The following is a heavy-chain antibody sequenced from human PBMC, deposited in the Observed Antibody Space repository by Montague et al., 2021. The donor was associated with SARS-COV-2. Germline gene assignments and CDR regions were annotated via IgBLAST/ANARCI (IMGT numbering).Heavy chain of an antibody. J-gene: IGHJ3*02. V-gene: IGHV4-39*01. CDR2: IYDSGST. D-gene: IGHD6-19*01. CDR1: GGSISSSNYY. Sequence: SETLSLTCTVSGGSISSSNYYWDWIRQPPGKGLEWIGSIYDSGSTYYNPSLKSRVTISVDTSKNQFSLRLNSVTAADTAVYFCARQIATSGQWAFDIWGQGTAVTVSS. CDR3: ARQIATSGQWAFDI.